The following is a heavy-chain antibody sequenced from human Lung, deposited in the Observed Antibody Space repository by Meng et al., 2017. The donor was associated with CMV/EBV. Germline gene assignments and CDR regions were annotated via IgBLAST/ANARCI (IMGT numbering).Heavy chain of an antibody. V-gene: IGHV3-30*03. CDR3: ARVYYDSTNYYFSFGY. CDR1: GYSFGNYA. CDR2: ISYDGDKK. Sequence: SCVGSGYSFGNYAMHWVRQAPGKGLEWVAVISYDGDKKFYTDSVQGRFTISRDNSKNTLILQMNSLRTEDTAVYYCARVYYDSTNYYFSFGYWGQGTLVTVSS. J-gene: IGHJ4*02. D-gene: IGHD3-22*01.